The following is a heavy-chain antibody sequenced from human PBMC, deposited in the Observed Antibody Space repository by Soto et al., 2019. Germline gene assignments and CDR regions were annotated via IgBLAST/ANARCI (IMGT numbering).Heavy chain of an antibody. Sequence: QVQLQESGPGLVKPSETLSLTCTVSGGSISSYYWSWIRQPPGKGLEWIGYIYYSGSTNYNPSLTRRVTISVDTSKPQFSLKLSSVTAADTAVYYCARRWGRTFAYWGQGTLVPVSS. J-gene: IGHJ4*02. CDR3: ARRWGRTFAY. D-gene: IGHD7-27*01. V-gene: IGHV4-59*12. CDR2: IYYSGST. CDR1: GGSISSYY.